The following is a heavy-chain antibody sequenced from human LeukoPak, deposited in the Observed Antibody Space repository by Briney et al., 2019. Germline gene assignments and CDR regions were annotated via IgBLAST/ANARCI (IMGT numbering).Heavy chain of an antibody. Sequence: GGSLRLSCAASGFTFSDAWMDWVRQAPGKGLEWVGRIKGKTDGGTTDYAAPVKGRFTIPRDDSKNTLYLQMNSLKTEDTAVYYCTTGNWGPYWGQGTLVTVSS. CDR3: TTGNWGPY. CDR2: IKGKTDGGTT. J-gene: IGHJ4*02. D-gene: IGHD7-27*01. CDR1: GFTFSDAW. V-gene: IGHV3-15*07.